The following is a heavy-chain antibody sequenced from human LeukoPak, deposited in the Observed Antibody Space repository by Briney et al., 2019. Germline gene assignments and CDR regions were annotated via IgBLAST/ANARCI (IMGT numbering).Heavy chain of an antibody. CDR1: GDSVSSNSAA. D-gene: IGHD6-25*01. CDR3: ARSNSSGSFRLDY. Sequence: SQTLSLTCAISGDSVSSNSAAWNWIRQSPLRGLEWLGRTYYRSKWYNDYAVSVKSRVTINPDTSKNRFSLQLNSVTPEDTAVYYCARSNSSGSFRLDYGGQGTLVTVSS. J-gene: IGHJ4*02. V-gene: IGHV6-1*01. CDR2: TYYRSKWYN.